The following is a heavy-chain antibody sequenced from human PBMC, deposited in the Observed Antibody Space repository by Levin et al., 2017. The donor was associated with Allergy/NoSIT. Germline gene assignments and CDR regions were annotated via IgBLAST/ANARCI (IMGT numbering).Heavy chain of an antibody. V-gene: IGHV3-53*01. J-gene: IGHJ4*02. CDR3: ARMWSKGAQRRGN. CDR1: GFSVSNSY. Sequence: GESLKISCAASGFSVSNSYMSWVRQAPGEGLQWVAIIYSGDTPYYADSVRGRVTISRDNPKNTLYLEMNSLTVEDTAIYYCARMWSKGAQRRGNWGQGTLVTVSS. CDR2: IYSGDTP. D-gene: IGHD1-1*01.